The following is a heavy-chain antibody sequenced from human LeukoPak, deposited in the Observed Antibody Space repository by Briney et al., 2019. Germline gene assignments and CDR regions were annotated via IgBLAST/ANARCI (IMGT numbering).Heavy chain of an antibody. D-gene: IGHD1-26*01. Sequence: NPSETLSLTCTVSGGSISGSSYYWGWIRQPPGKGLEWIGSIYYSGSTYYNPSLKSRVTISVDTSKNQFSLKLSSVTAADTAVYYCARVYSEWELLRGDYYYYMDVWGKGTTVTVSS. CDR2: IYYSGST. V-gene: IGHV4-39*07. CDR3: ARVYSEWELLRGDYYYYMDV. CDR1: GGSISGSSYY. J-gene: IGHJ6*03.